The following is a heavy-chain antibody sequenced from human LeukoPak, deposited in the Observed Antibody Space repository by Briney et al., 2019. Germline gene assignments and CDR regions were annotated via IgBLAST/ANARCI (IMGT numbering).Heavy chain of an antibody. V-gene: IGHV3-74*01. Sequence: GGSLRLSCAGSGFTFSNYWMHWVRQAPGKGLVWVSRIYSDGNTTNYADSVKGRFTISRDNAKNTLYLQMNSLRAEDTAVYYCARDQGSTSRGVDYWGQGTLVTVSS. J-gene: IGHJ4*02. CDR3: ARDQGSTSRGVDY. CDR1: GFTFSNYW. CDR2: IYSDGNTT. D-gene: IGHD2-2*01.